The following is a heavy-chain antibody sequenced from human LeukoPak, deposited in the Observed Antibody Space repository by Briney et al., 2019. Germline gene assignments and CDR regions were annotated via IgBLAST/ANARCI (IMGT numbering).Heavy chain of an antibody. V-gene: IGHV1-69*04. CDR1: GGTFSSNA. CDR3: ASHGEFPNNSDF. J-gene: IGHJ4*02. D-gene: IGHD3-10*01. CDR2: IIPILGIE. Sequence: SVKVSCKASGGTFSSNAISWVRQAPGQGLEWMGRIIPILGIETYAQKFKGRVTITADTSTSTAYMELSSLRSEDTAVYYCASHGEFPNNSDFWSQGTLVTVSS.